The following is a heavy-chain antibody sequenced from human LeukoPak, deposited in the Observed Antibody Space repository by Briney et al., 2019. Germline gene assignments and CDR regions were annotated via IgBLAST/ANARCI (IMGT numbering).Heavy chain of an antibody. V-gene: IGHV3-23*01. J-gene: IGHJ4*02. CDR1: GFTFSSYA. D-gene: IGHD3-10*01. Sequence: PGGSLRLSCAASGFTFSSYAISWVRQAPGKGLEWVSAISGSGGSTYYADSVKGRFTISRDNSKNTLYLQMNSLRGEDTAVYYCAKAYRTMVPSYYFDYWGQGTLVTVSS. CDR2: ISGSGGST. CDR3: AKAYRTMVPSYYFDY.